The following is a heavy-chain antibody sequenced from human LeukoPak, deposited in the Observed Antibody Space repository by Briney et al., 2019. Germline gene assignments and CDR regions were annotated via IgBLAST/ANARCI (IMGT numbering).Heavy chain of an antibody. CDR1: GFTFSSYG. CDR3: AKNVLAVAGDFDY. D-gene: IGHD6-19*01. CDR2: ISGSGGST. V-gene: IGHV3-23*01. J-gene: IGHJ4*02. Sequence: GGTLGLSCAASGFTFSSYGMSWVRQAPGKGLEWVSAISGSGGSTYYADSVKGRFTISRDNSKNTLYLQMNSLRAEDTAVYYCAKNVLAVAGDFDYWGQGTLVTVSS.